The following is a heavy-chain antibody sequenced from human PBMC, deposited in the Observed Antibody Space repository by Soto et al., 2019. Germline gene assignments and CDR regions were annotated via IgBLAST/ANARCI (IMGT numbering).Heavy chain of an antibody. J-gene: IGHJ4*02. D-gene: IGHD6-19*01. CDR2: IRSKANSYAT. V-gene: IGHV3-73*01. CDR1: GFTFSGSA. CDR3: TAGYSSGWPAFDY. Sequence: GGSLRLSCAASGFTFSGSAMHWVRQASGKGLVWVGRIRSKANSYATAYAASVKGRFTISRDDSKNTAYLQMNSLKTEDTAVYYCTAGYSSGWPAFDYWGQGTLVTVSS.